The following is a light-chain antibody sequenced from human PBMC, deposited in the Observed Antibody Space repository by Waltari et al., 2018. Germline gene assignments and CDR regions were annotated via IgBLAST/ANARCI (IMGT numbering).Light chain of an antibody. V-gene: IGLV2-8*01. CDR2: EVN. CDR1: FSDIGSTNF. Sequence: QSALTQPPSASGSPGQSVTISCTGTFSDIGSTNFVSWYQQRPGKAPKLIIYEVNKRPSGVPDRFSGSKSVNTASLSVSVLQAEDEADYYCSSDAGSDYPYVFGTGTKVTVL. CDR3: SSDAGSDYPYV. J-gene: IGLJ1*01.